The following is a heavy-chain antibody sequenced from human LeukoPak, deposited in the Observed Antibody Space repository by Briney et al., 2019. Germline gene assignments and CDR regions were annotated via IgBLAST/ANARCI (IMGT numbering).Heavy chain of an antibody. D-gene: IGHD2-2*01. Sequence: GGSLRLSCAASGFTFRNFWMHWVRQAPGKGLLWVSRINSDGSSTTYADPVKGRFTISRDNAKNTLYLQMNSLRAEDTAVYYCARTLGVPSAFDPWGQGTLVTVSS. CDR3: ARTLGVPSAFDP. CDR1: GFTFRNFW. J-gene: IGHJ5*02. CDR2: INSDGSST. V-gene: IGHV3-74*03.